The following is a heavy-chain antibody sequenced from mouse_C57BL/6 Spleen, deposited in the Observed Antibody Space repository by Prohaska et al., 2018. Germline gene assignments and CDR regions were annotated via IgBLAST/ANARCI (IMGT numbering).Heavy chain of an antibody. J-gene: IGHJ4*01. CDR3: ASPGGAMDY. Sequence: SGPELVKPGASVKISCKASGYTFTDYYMNWVKQSHGKSLEWIGDINPNNGGTSYNQKFKGKATLTVDKSSSTAYMELRSLTSEDSAVYYCASPGGAMDYWGQGTSVTVSS. V-gene: IGHV1-26*01. CDR1: GYTFTDYY. CDR2: INPNNGGT.